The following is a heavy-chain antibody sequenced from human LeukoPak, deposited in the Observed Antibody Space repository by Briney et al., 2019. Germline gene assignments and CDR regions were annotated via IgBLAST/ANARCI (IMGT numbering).Heavy chain of an antibody. Sequence: GGSLRLSCAASGFTFSNYAMNWVRQAPGKGLEWVSTISGSGETTYYADSVKGRFTFSRDNSKNTLYLQMNSLRAEDTAIYYCAKAVQTPGLTVAGPYYFDYWGQGTLVTVSS. V-gene: IGHV3-23*01. D-gene: IGHD6-19*01. CDR2: ISGSGETT. CDR3: AKAVQTPGLTVAGPYYFDY. J-gene: IGHJ4*02. CDR1: GFTFSNYA.